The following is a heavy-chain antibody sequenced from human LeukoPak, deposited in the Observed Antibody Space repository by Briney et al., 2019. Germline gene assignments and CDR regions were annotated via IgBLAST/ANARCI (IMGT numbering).Heavy chain of an antibody. CDR2: IYHSGST. J-gene: IGHJ5*02. Sequence: SETLSLTCAVSGGSISSGGYSWSWIRQPPGKGLEWIRYIYHSGSTYYNPSLKSRVTISVDRSKNQFSLKLSSVTAADTAVYYCARGPYYYDSSGYYSLFWFDAWGQGTLVTVSS. CDR3: ARGPYYYDSSGYYSLFWFDA. D-gene: IGHD3-22*01. V-gene: IGHV4-30-2*01. CDR1: GGSISSGGYS.